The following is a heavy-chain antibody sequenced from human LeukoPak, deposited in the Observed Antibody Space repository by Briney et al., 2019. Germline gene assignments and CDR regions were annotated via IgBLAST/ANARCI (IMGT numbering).Heavy chain of an antibody. CDR2: ISNDGSTT. V-gene: IGHV3-74*01. CDR1: GFTFSDYW. J-gene: IGHJ4*02. Sequence: GGSLRLSCAAAGFTFSDYWMHWVRQAPGKGLVWVSRISNDGSTTTYADSVRGRFTISRDNAKNTSYLQMNSLRAEDTAVYYCARDGSQDYGDWGYFDYWGQGTLVTVSS. D-gene: IGHD4-17*01. CDR3: ARDGSQDYGDWGYFDY.